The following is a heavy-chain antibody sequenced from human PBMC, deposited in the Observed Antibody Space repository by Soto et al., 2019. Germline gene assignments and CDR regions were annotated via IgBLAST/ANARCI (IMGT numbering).Heavy chain of an antibody. Sequence: QVQLVQSGAEVKKPGASVKVSCKVSGGTFNNHAINWLRQAPGQGLEWMGVIIPITETPNNAEKFQGRVTITADKSTTTVYMELSSLTFDDTAVYFCARGNKGPGHYGPGSQGWYGPWGQGAMVTVSS. CDR1: GGTFNNHA. D-gene: IGHD3-10*01. J-gene: IGHJ5*02. V-gene: IGHV1-69*06. CDR3: ARGNKGPGHYGPGSQGWYGP. CDR2: IIPITETP.